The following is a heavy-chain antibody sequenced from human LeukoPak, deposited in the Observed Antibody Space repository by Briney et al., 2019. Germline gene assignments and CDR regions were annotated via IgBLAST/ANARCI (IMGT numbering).Heavy chain of an antibody. D-gene: IGHD3-22*01. CDR1: GGTFSSYA. CDR2: IIPIFGTA. CDR3: ATQWVIHAFDI. Sequence: ASVKVSCKASGGTFSSYAISWVRQAPGQGLEWMGGIIPIFGTANYAQKFQGRVTITADESTSTAYMELSSLRSEDTAVYYCATQWVIHAFDIWGQGTMVTVSS. V-gene: IGHV1-69*13. J-gene: IGHJ3*02.